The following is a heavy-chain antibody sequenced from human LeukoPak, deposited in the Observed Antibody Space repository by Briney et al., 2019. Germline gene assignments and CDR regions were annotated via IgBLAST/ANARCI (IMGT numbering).Heavy chain of an antibody. D-gene: IGHD5-18*01. CDR3: ARDFVSGYSYGSDAFDI. Sequence: SETLSLTCTVSGGSISSGSYYWSWIRQPAGKGLEWIGRIYTSGSTNYNPSLKSRVTISVDTSKNQFSLKLSSVTAADTAVYYCARDFVSGYSYGSDAFDIWGQGTMVTVSS. J-gene: IGHJ3*02. V-gene: IGHV4-61*02. CDR1: GGSISSGSYY. CDR2: IYTSGST.